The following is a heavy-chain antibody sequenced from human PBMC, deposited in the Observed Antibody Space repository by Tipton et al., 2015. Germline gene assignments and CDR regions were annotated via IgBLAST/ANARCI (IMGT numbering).Heavy chain of an antibody. Sequence: QSGPEVKKPGASVKVSCKASGYTFTSYYMYWVRQAPGQGLEWMGVINPSGGITNYAQKFQGRVTMTRDSSTSTVYMELSSLRSEDTAVYYCARDKLEGDSTMVRNGPFDYWGQGTLVTVSS. CDR2: INPSGGIT. CDR1: GYTFTSYY. V-gene: IGHV1-46*01. CDR3: ARDKLEGDSTMVRNGPFDY. J-gene: IGHJ4*02. D-gene: IGHD3-10*01.